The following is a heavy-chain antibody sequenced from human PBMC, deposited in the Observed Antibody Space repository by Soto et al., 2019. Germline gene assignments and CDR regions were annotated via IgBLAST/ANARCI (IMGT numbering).Heavy chain of an antibody. J-gene: IGHJ2*01. Sequence: QVQLVQSGAEVKKPGASVKVSCKASGYTFNNYGISWVRQAPGQGLEWMGWIGPYNGNTDHAQNFQGKVTMTTETSTTTAYMELRSLRSDDNALYYCARSYWNVGSCYTCWHFDLWGRGTLVTVSS. CDR1: GYTFNNYG. D-gene: IGHD2-15*01. V-gene: IGHV1-18*01. CDR3: ARSYWNVGSCYTCWHFDL. CDR2: IGPYNGNT.